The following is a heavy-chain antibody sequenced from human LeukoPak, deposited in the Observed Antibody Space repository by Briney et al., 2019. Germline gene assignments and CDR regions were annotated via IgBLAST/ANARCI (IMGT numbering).Heavy chain of an antibody. CDR1: GFTFSSYA. V-gene: IGHV3-30*04. D-gene: IGHD2-2*01. CDR3: ARDTLYCSSTSCSYYFDY. J-gene: IGHJ4*02. CDR2: ISYDGSNK. Sequence: PGGSLRLSCAASGFTFSSYAMHWVRQAPGKGLEWVVVISYDGSNKYYADSVKGRFTISRDNSKNTLYLQMNSLRAEDTAVYYCARDTLYCSSTSCSYYFDYWGQGTLVTVSS.